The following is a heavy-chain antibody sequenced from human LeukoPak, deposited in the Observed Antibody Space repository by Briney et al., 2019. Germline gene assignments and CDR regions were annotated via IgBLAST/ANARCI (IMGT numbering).Heavy chain of an antibody. CDR3: AKDLNWSGYHYGMDV. CDR1: GFTVSSNY. V-gene: IGHV3-53*05. J-gene: IGHJ6*02. D-gene: IGHD3-3*01. CDR2: IYSGGST. Sequence: GGSLRLSCAASGFTVSSNYMSWVRQAPGKGLEWVSVIYSGGSTYYADSVKGRFTISRDNSKNTLYLQMNSLRAEDTALYYCAKDLNWSGYHYGMDVWGQGTTVTVSS.